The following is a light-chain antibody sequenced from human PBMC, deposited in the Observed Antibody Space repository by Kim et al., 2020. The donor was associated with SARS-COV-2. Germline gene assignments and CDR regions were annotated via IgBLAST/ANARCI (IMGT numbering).Light chain of an antibody. CDR2: AAS. CDR3: QQSYSTPWLS. CDR1: QSIGTR. J-gene: IGKJ4*01. V-gene: IGKV1-39*01. Sequence: DIQMTQSPSSLAASVGDRITIACRASQSIGTRLNWYQQRPGKAPKLLIYAASSLQSGVPSRFSGTGSGTDFTLTISSLQPEDFATYDCQQSYSTPWLSFGGGTKVDIK.